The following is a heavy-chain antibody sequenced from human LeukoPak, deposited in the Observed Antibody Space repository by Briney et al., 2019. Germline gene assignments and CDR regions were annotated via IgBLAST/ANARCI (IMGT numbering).Heavy chain of an antibody. D-gene: IGHD2-2*01. Sequence: GGSLRPSCAASGFTVSSNYMSWVRQAPGKGLEWVSVIYSGGSTYYADSVKGRFTISRDNSKNTLYLQMNSLRAEDTAVYYCARDTVECSSTSCYRYFDYWGQGTLVTVSS. CDR2: IYSGGST. J-gene: IGHJ4*02. V-gene: IGHV3-53*01. CDR3: ARDTVECSSTSCYRYFDY. CDR1: GFTVSSNY.